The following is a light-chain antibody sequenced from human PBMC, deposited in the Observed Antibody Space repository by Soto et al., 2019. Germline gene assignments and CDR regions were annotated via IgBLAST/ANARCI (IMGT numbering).Light chain of an antibody. CDR2: AAS. J-gene: IGKJ1*01. Sequence: DIQLTQSPSFLSASVGDRVTITCRASQGISSYLAWYQQNPGKAPKLLISAASTLQSGVPSRFTGSGSGTEFTLTINSLQPDDFATYYCQQYSVYWTFGQGTKVDIK. CDR3: QQYSVYWT. V-gene: IGKV1-9*01. CDR1: QGISSY.